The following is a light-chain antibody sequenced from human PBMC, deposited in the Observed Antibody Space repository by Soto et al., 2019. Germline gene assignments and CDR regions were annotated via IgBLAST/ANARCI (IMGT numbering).Light chain of an antibody. J-gene: IGKJ1*01. Sequence: IVMTQSPATLSLSPGERATLSCRASQRVSGNLAWYQQKPGEAPRLLVYGASARATGIPARFSVSGAGTEFTLTINRLQHEDFSVQFSQQYYDRTRTLSQGTKVDIK. CDR3: QQYYDRTRT. CDR2: GAS. CDR1: QRVSGN. V-gene: IGKV3-15*01.